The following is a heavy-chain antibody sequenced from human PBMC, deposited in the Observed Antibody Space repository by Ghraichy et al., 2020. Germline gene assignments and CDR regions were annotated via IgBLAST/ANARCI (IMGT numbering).Heavy chain of an antibody. CDR1: GYTFTNYD. V-gene: IGHV1-8*01. Sequence: ASVKVSCKASGYTFTNYDINWVRQATGQGLEWMGWMNPNNGNTGYAQKFQGRVTMTRSTSISTAYMELSSLRSEDTAVYYCARVMGYCSSPICYHFDHWGQGTPVTVSS. D-gene: IGHD2-2*01. J-gene: IGHJ4*02. CDR2: MNPNNGNT. CDR3: ARVMGYCSSPICYHFDH.